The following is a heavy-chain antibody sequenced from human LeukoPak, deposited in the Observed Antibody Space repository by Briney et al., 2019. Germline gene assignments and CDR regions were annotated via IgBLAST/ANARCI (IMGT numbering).Heavy chain of an antibody. D-gene: IGHD3-22*01. J-gene: IGHJ1*01. V-gene: IGHV1-2*02. CDR1: GYTFTDYY. CDR2: INPNSGGT. Sequence: SGKVSCKASGYTFTDYYMYWVRQAPGQGLEWMGWINPNSGGTNYAQKFEGKVTMTRDTSISTVYMELSRLRSDDTAVYYCAPSYDSSGYPPCQHCGQGTLVTVSS. CDR3: APSYDSSGYPPCQH.